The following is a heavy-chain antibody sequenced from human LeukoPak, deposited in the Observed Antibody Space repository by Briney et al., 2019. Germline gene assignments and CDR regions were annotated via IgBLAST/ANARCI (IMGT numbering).Heavy chain of an antibody. V-gene: IGHV3-21*01. CDR3: ARGGSSTSCPFDY. CDR1: GFTFSSYS. Sequence: PGGSLRLSCAASGFTFSSYSMNWVRQAPGKGLEWVSSISSSSSYIYYADSVKGRFTISRDNAKNSLYLQMNSLRAEDTAVYYCARGGSSTSCPFDYWGQGTLVTVS. J-gene: IGHJ4*02. CDR2: ISSSSSYI. D-gene: IGHD2-2*01.